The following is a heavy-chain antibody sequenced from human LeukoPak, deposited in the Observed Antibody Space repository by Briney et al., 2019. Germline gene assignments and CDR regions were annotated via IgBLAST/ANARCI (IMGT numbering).Heavy chain of an antibody. CDR1: GGSFSGYY. V-gene: IGHV4-34*01. J-gene: IGHJ4*02. D-gene: IGHD3-9*01. Sequence: PSETLSLTCAVYGGSFSGYYWSWIRQPPGKGLEWIGEINHSGSTNYNPSLKSRVTISVDTSKNQFSLKLSSVTAADTAVYYCARRKLRYFDWLQKNAYYFDYWGQGTLVTVSS. CDR2: INHSGST. CDR3: ARRKLRYFDWLQKNAYYFDY.